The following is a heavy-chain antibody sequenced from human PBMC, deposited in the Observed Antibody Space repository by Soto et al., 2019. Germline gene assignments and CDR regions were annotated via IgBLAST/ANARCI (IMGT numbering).Heavy chain of an antibody. Sequence: EVQLVESGGGLVQPGGSLRLSCTASGFIVSDTYMNWVRQAPGKGLEWVSVISNRGDTHYADSVRGRFSLSRDIADNTXXXXXXXXXXXXXXXXXXXRXPRYCRGGSCSITGDAFDIWGQGTMVTVSS. D-gene: IGHD2-15*01. J-gene: IGHJ3*02. CDR1: GFIVSDTY. V-gene: IGHV3-66*01. CDR3: XRXPRYCRGGSCSITGDAFDI. CDR2: ISNRGDT.